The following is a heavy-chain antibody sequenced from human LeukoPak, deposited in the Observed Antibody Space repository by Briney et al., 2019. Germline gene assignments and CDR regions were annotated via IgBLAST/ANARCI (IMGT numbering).Heavy chain of an antibody. V-gene: IGHV4-34*01. CDR3: ARSPTGSGWYQGAIDY. J-gene: IGHJ4*02. D-gene: IGHD6-19*01. CDR2: INHSGST. Sequence: SETLSLTCAVYGGSFSGYYWSWIRQPPGKGLEWVGEINHSGSTNYNPSLKSRVTISVDTSKNQFSLKLSSVTAADTAVYYCARSPTGSGWYQGAIDYWGQGTLVTVSS. CDR1: GGSFSGYY.